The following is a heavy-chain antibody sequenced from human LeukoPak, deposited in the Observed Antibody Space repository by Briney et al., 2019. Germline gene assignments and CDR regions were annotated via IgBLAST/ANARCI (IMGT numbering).Heavy chain of an antibody. J-gene: IGHJ4*02. V-gene: IGHV3-23*01. CDR3: AVLWGSGSYFPLDY. Sequence: GGSLRLSCAASGFTFSSYAMSWVRQAPGKGLEWVSAISGSGGSTYYADSVKRRFTISRDNSKNTLYLQMNSLRAEDTAVYYCAVLWGSGSYFPLDYWGQGTLVTVSS. CDR1: GFTFSSYA. D-gene: IGHD3-10*01. CDR2: ISGSGGST.